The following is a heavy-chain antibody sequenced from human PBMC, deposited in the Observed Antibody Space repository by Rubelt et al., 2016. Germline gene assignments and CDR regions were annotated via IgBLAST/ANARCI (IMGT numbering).Heavy chain of an antibody. V-gene: IGHV1-69*04. D-gene: IGHD6-13*01. Sequence: QVQLVQSGAEVKKTGSSVKVSCKASGGTFSSDGISWVRQAPGQGLEWMGRIIPVLGIANYAQKFQGRVTITADKSTSTAHMELTSLRSEDTAVYYCARATYRIAAAGTDYYGMDVWGQGTTVTVSS. J-gene: IGHJ6*02. CDR3: ARATYRIAAAGTDYYGMDV. CDR2: IIPVLGIA. CDR1: GGTFSSDG.